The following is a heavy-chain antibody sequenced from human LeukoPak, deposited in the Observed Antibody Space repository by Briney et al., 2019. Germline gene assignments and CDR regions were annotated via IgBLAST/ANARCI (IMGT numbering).Heavy chain of an antibody. J-gene: IGHJ6*02. D-gene: IGHD4-17*01. CDR3: AKSHGDYYYYYGMDV. CDR2: ISGSGGST. CDR1: GFTFSSYA. V-gene: IGHV3-23*01. Sequence: GGSLRLSCAASGFTFSSYAMSWVRQAPGKGLEGVSAISGSGGSTYHADSVKGRFTISRDNSKNTLYLQMNSLRAEDTAVYYCAKSHGDYYYYYGMDVWGQGTTVTVSS.